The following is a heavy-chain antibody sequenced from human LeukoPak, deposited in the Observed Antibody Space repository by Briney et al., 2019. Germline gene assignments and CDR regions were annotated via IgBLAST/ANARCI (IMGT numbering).Heavy chain of an antibody. V-gene: IGHV1-2*04. CDR3: TRSGGYYGDHFDY. J-gene: IGHJ4*02. Sequence: ASVKVSCKASGYTFTGYYMHWVRQAPGQGREWMGWINPNSGGTNYAQKFQGWVTMTRDTSISTAYMELSRLRSDDTAVYYCTRSGGYYGDHFDYWGQGTLVTVSS. CDR1: GYTFTGYY. CDR2: INPNSGGT. D-gene: IGHD4-17*01.